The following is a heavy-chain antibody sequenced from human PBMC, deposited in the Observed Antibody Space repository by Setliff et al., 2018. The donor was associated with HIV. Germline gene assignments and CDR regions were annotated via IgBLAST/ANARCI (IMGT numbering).Heavy chain of an antibody. V-gene: IGHV3-48*01. J-gene: IGHJ4*02. CDR3: NTKGRDVYTLEAPG. Sequence: PGGSLRLSCVASSGFAFSDNPMNWVRQAPGKGLEWISHIRGKSDIIKYAESVMGRFTISRDNAKNSLYLEMNSLRAEDTAVYYCNTKGRDVYTLEAPGWGQGTLVTVSS. D-gene: IGHD2-15*01. CDR2: IRGKSDII. CDR1: GFAFSDNP.